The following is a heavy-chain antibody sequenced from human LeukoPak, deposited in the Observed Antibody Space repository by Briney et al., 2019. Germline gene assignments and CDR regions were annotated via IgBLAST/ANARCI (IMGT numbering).Heavy chain of an antibody. CDR3: AKEAIGGIGWYNDY. V-gene: IGHV3-48*03. CDR1: GFTFSSYE. CDR2: ISSSGSTI. D-gene: IGHD6-19*01. Sequence: GGSLRLSCAASGFTFSSYEMNWVRQAPGKGLEWVSYISSSGSTIYYADSVKGRFTISRDNAKNSLYLQTNSLRAEDTAVYYCAKEAIGGIGWYNDYWGQGTLVTVSS. J-gene: IGHJ4*02.